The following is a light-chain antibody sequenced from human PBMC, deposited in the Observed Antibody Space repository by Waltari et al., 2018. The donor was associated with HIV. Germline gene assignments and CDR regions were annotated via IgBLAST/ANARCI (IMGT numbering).Light chain of an antibody. CDR2: RNN. CDR3: AAWDDSLRGV. V-gene: IGLV1-47*01. J-gene: IGLJ2*01. Sequence: QSVLTQPPSASGTPGQRVTISCSGISSTIASNYVYWYQQLPGTAPKLLIYRNNPRPSGVPDRFSGSKAGTSASLAISGVRSEDEAEYYCAAWDDSLRGVFGGGTKLTVL. CDR1: SSTIASNY.